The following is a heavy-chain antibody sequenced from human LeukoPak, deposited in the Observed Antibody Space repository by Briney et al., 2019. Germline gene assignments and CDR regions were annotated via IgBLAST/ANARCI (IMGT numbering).Heavy chain of an antibody. D-gene: IGHD2-21*02. CDR2: ITSSSVYI. J-gene: IGHJ4*02. CDR3: ARDGSRGNLVTAPDY. Sequence: PGGSLRLSCAASGSIFSTYSMNWVRQAPGKGLEWVSSITSSSVYIYYADSVRGRFTISRDNAKNSLYLQMNSLRAEDTAIYYCARDGSRGNLVTAPDYWGQGTLVTVSS. V-gene: IGHV3-21*01. CDR1: GSIFSTYS.